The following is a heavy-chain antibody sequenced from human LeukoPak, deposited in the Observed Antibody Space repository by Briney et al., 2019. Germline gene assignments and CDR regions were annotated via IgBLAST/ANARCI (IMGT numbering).Heavy chain of an antibody. J-gene: IGHJ5*02. CDR2: IIPIFGTA. D-gene: IGHD3-22*01. CDR1: GGTFSSYA. CDR3: ARDYDSSGYYYGPRDNWFDP. Sequence: SVTVSCKASGGTFSSYAISWVRQAPGQGLEWMGGIIPIFGTANYAQKFQGRVTITADESTSTAYMELSSLRSEDTAVYYCARDYDSSGYYYGPRDNWFDPWGQGTLVTVSS. V-gene: IGHV1-69*13.